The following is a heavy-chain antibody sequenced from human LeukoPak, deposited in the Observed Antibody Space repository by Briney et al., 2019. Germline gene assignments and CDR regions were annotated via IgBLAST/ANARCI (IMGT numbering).Heavy chain of an antibody. CDR2: INHSGST. J-gene: IGHJ5*02. V-gene: IGHV4-34*01. D-gene: IGHD3-10*01. Sequence: SETLSLTCAVYGGSFSGYYWSWIRQPPGKGLEWIGEINHSGSTNYNPSLKSRVTISVDTSKNQFSLKLSSVTAADTAVYYCARLGYYYGSGSYYKTANWFDPWGQGTLVTVSS. CDR1: GGSFSGYY. CDR3: ARLGYYYGSGSYYKTANWFDP.